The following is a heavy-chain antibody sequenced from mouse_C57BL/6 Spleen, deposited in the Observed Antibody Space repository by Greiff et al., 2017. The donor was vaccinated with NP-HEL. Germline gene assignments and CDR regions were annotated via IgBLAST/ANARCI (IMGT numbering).Heavy chain of an antibody. V-gene: IGHV1-26*01. CDR3: AREGNYERVYAMDY. CDR1: GYTFTDYY. J-gene: IGHJ4*01. D-gene: IGHD2-1*01. Sequence: VQLQQSGPELVKPGASVKISCKASGYTFTDYYMNWVKQSHGKSLEWIGDINPNNGGTSYNQKFKGKATLTVDKSSSTAYMELRSLTSEDSAVYYCAREGNYERVYAMDYWGQGTSVTVSS. CDR2: INPNNGGT.